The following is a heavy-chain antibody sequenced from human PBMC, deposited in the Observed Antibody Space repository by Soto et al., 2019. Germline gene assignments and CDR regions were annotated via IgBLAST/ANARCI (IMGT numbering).Heavy chain of an antibody. CDR2: INAGNGNT. CDR3: ATEGDIVVVPAAMDYYYYYGMDV. CDR1: GYTFTSYA. Sequence: ASVKVSCKASGYTFTSYAMHWVRQAPGQRLEWMGWINAGNGNTKYSQKFQGRVTITRDTSASTAYMELSSLRSEDTAVYYCATEGDIVVVPAAMDYYYYYGMDVWGQGNTVTVSS. D-gene: IGHD2-2*01. V-gene: IGHV1-3*01. J-gene: IGHJ6*02.